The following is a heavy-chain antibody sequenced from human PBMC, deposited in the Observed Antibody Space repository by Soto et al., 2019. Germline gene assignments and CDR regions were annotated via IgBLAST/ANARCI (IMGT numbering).Heavy chain of an antibody. V-gene: IGHV4-30-4*01. Sequence: QVQLQESGPGLVKPSQTLSLTCTVSGGSISSGDYYWSWIRQPPGKGLEWIGYIYYSGSTYYNPSLKSRVTISVDTSKNQCSLKLSSVTAADTAVYYCARVSGYDFGYFDLWGRGTLVTVSS. CDR1: GGSISSGDYY. CDR3: ARVSGYDFGYFDL. J-gene: IGHJ2*01. D-gene: IGHD5-12*01. CDR2: IYYSGST.